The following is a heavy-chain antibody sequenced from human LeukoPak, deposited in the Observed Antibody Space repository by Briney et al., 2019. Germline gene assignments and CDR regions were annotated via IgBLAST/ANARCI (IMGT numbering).Heavy chain of an antibody. V-gene: IGHV3-21*01. CDR2: ISSSSSYI. D-gene: IGHD3-22*01. Sequence: GGSLRLSCAASGFTFSSYSMNWVRQAPGKGLEWVSSISSSSSYIYYADSVKGRFTISRDNAKNSLYLQMNSLRAEDTAVYYCARPSLFYYYDSSGYSEGWFDPWGQGTLVTVSS. CDR1: GFTFSSYS. CDR3: ARPSLFYYYDSSGYSEGWFDP. J-gene: IGHJ5*02.